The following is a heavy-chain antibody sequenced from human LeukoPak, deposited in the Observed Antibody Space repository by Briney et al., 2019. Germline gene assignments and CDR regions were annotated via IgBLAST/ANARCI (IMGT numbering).Heavy chain of an antibody. CDR2: ISSSSSYI. V-gene: IGHV3-21*01. Sequence: GGSLRLSCAASGFTFSSYSMNWVRQAPGKGLEWVSSISSSSSYIHYADSVKGRFTISRDNAKNSLYLQMNSLRAEDTAVYYCARVTTAVRAYYYYGMDVWGQGTTVTVSS. J-gene: IGHJ6*02. CDR3: ARVTTAVRAYYYYGMDV. CDR1: GFTFSSYS. D-gene: IGHD2-21*02.